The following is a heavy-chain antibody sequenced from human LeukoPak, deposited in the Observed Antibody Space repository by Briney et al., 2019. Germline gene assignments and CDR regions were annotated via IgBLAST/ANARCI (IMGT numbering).Heavy chain of an antibody. V-gene: IGHV3-7*01. J-gene: IGHJ4*02. D-gene: IGHD3-22*01. CDR2: IKQDGSEK. CDR1: GFTFSSYW. Sequence: GGSLRLSCAASGFTFSSYWMSWVRQAPGKGPEWVANIKQDGSEKYYVDSVKGRFTISRDNSKNTVYLQMNSLRAEDTAVYYCAKDPTHFRVWDDYDNTRLNYWGQGTLVTVSS. CDR3: AKDPTHFRVWDDYDNTRLNY.